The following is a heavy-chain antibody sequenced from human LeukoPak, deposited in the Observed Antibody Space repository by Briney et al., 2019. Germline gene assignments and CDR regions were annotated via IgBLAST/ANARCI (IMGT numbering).Heavy chain of an antibody. D-gene: IGHD2-2*01. CDR3: ARDAIPAASLDAFVI. CDR1: GFTFSSYS. Sequence: GGSLRLSCAASGFTFSSYSMNWVRQAPGKGLEWVSSISSSSSYIYYADSVKGRFTISRDNAKNSLYLQMNSLRAEDTAVYYCARDAIPAASLDAFVIWGQGTMVTVSS. V-gene: IGHV3-21*01. CDR2: ISSSSSYI. J-gene: IGHJ3*02.